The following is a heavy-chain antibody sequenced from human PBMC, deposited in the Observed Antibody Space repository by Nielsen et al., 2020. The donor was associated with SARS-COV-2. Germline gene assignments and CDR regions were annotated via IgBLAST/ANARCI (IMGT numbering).Heavy chain of an antibody. V-gene: IGHV1-2*06. CDR1: GYTFTGHY. Sequence: ASVKVSCKASGYTFTGHYIHWVRQAPGQGLEWMGRINPNSAGTNYAQTFKGRVTLTTDTSISTAYMDLSSLRSDDTAVYYCARDSSGTYRRVDYWGQGTLVTVSS. CDR2: INPNSAGT. CDR3: ARDSSGTYRRVDY. J-gene: IGHJ4*02. D-gene: IGHD3-22*01.